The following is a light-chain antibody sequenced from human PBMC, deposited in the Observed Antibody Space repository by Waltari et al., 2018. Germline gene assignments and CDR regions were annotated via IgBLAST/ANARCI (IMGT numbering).Light chain of an antibody. Sequence: DIVMTQSPDSLAVSLGERATINCKSSQSVFHSSDSKNYLTWYQQKPGQPPKLLIYGASTRQSGVPDRFSGSGSGTDFTLTISSLQAEDVALYYCQQHYSSPLTFGGGTKVEIQ. CDR2: GAS. J-gene: IGKJ4*01. V-gene: IGKV4-1*01. CDR1: QSVFHSSDSKNY. CDR3: QQHYSSPLT.